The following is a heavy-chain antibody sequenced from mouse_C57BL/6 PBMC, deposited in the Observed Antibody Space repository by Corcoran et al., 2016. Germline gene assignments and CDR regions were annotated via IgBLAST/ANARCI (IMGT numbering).Heavy chain of an antibody. CDR3: ARLFITTVVSYFDY. D-gene: IGHD1-1*01. CDR1: GYTFTDYN. V-gene: IGHV1-18*01. J-gene: IGHJ2*01. CDR2: INPNNGGT. Sequence: EVQLQQSGPELVKPGASVKIPCKASGYTFTDYNMDWVKQSHGKSLEWIGDINPNNGGTIYNQKFKGKATLTVDKSSSTAYMELRSLTSEDTAVYYCARLFITTVVSYFDYWGQGTTLTVSS.